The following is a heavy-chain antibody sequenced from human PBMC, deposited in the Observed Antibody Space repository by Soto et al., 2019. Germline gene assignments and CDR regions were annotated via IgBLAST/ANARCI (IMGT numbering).Heavy chain of an antibody. Sequence: PSETLSLTCTVSGFSVNTNDYYWGWVRQPPGKGLDWIGNIYYSGSTFYNPSLRGRVTISVDTSKNQFSLKVNSVTAADTAVYYCAGFVVPASRNTDFDYWGQGTLVTAPQ. J-gene: IGHJ4*02. CDR3: AGFVVPASRNTDFDY. CDR1: GFSVNTNDYY. CDR2: IYYSGST. D-gene: IGHD2-15*01. V-gene: IGHV4-39*01.